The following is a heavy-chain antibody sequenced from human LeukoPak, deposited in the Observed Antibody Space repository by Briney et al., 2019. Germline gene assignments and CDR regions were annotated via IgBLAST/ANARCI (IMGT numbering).Heavy chain of an antibody. D-gene: IGHD3-22*01. V-gene: IGHV4-59*08. CDR1: GGSITGHH. J-gene: IGHJ5*02. Sequence: PSETLSLTCTVSGGSITGHHWTWIRRPPGTGLEWIGYFYDSGDFNYNPSLKSRVTISMDMSNNQFSLSMSSVTAADTAVYYCVRLDYDSSGSSWFDPWGQGTLVTVSS. CDR2: FYDSGDF. CDR3: VRLDYDSSGSSWFDP.